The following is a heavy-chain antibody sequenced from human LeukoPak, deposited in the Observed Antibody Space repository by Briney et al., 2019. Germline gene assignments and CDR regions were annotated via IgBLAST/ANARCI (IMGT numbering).Heavy chain of an antibody. CDR3: ARRSGWSPFDY. J-gene: IGHJ4*02. D-gene: IGHD6-19*01. V-gene: IGHV4-34*01. Sequence: PGGSLRLSCAASGFTFSSYAMSWVRQPPGKGLEWIGEINHSGSTNYNPSLKSRVTISVDTSKNQFSLNLSSVTAADTAVYYCARRSGWSPFDYWGQGTLVTVSS. CDR1: GFTFSSYA. CDR2: INHSGST.